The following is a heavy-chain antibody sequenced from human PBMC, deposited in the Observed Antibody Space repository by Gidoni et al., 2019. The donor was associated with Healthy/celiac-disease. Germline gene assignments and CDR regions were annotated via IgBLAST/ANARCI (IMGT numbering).Heavy chain of an antibody. Sequence: QVQLQQWGAGMLKPSETLSLTCAVYGGSFSGYYWSWIRQPPGKGLEWSGEINHSGSTNYNPSLKSRVTISVDTSKNQFSLKLSSVTAADTAVYYCARGKYYYDSSGYYPFDYWGQGTLVTVSS. CDR1: GGSFSGYY. CDR3: ARGKYYYDSSGYYPFDY. D-gene: IGHD3-22*01. J-gene: IGHJ4*02. V-gene: IGHV4-34*01. CDR2: INHSGST.